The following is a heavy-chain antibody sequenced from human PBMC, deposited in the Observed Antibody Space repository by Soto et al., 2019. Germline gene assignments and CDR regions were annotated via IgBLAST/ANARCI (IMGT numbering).Heavy chain of an antibody. CDR2: VSHSGST. Sequence: SETLSLTCTVSGGSISSAAYYWSWIRQHPGKGLEWIGYVSHSGSTYYNPSLKSRVIISVDTSKNQFSLSLTSVTAADTAVYYCAREYTYGSNFFDCWGQGALVTISS. D-gene: IGHD5-18*01. J-gene: IGHJ4*02. CDR1: GGSISSAAYY. V-gene: IGHV4-31*03. CDR3: AREYTYGSNFFDC.